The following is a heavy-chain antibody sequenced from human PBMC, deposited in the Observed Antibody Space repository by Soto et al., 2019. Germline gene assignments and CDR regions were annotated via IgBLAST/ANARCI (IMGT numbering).Heavy chain of an antibody. Sequence: QVQLQQWGAGLLKPSETLSLNCAVNGGSLSGYYWSWIRQPPGKGLEWIGEIKDGGYTNYSPSLRCXXTXSXXTSNNQFSLRLNSVTAADTGVYYCARGQEGVVATHWDQGALVTVSS. CDR2: IKDGGYT. CDR3: ARGQEGVVATH. J-gene: IGHJ4*02. V-gene: IGHV4-34*01. CDR1: GGSLSGYY. D-gene: IGHD5-12*01.